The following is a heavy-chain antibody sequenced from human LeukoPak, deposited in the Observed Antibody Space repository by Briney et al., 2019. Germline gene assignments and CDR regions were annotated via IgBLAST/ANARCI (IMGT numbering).Heavy chain of an antibody. CDR2: INHSGST. CDR1: GGSFSGYY. Sequence: SETLSLTCAVYGGSFSGYYLSWIRQPPGKGLEWIGEINHSGSTNYNPSLKSRVTISVDTSKNQFSLKLSSVTAADTAVYYCARPPVIWGQGTLVTVSS. D-gene: IGHD1-14*01. J-gene: IGHJ4*02. CDR3: ARPPVI. V-gene: IGHV4-34*01.